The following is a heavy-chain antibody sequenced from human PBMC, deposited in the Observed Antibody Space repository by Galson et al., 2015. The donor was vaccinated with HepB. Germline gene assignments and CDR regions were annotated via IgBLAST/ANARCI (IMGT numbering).Heavy chain of an antibody. CDR3: ASGVEWELLGPAYY. CDR2: ISYDGSNK. J-gene: IGHJ4*02. V-gene: IGHV3-30*04. D-gene: IGHD1-26*01. Sequence: SLRLSCAASGFTFSSYAMHWVRQAPGKGLEWVAVISYDGSNKYYADSVKGRFTISRDNSKNTLYLQMNSLRAEDTAVYYCASGVEWELLGPAYYWGQGTLVTVSS. CDR1: GFTFSSYA.